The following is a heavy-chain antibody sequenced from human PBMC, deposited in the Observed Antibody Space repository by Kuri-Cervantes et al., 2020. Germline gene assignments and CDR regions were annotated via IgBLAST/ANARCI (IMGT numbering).Heavy chain of an antibody. CDR2: IGTAGDT. CDR1: GFTFSSYD. V-gene: IGHV3-13*01. CDR3: AREVPRGLGWDY. J-gene: IGHJ4*02. Sequence: GESLKISCAASGFTFSSYDMHWVRQATGKGLEWVSAIGTAGDTYYPGSVKGRFTISRENAKNSLYLQMNSLRAGDTAVYYCAREVPRGLGWDYWGQGTLVTVSS. D-gene: IGHD3/OR15-3a*01.